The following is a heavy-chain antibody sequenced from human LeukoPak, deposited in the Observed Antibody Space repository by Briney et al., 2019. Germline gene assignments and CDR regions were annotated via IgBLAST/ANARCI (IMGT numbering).Heavy chain of an antibody. D-gene: IGHD2-15*01. CDR1: GGSFSGYY. CDR3: ARLLQPFQLGYCSGGNCYPSYFDY. J-gene: IGHJ4*02. V-gene: IGHV4-34*01. CDR2: INHSGST. Sequence: SETLSLTCAVYGGSFSGYYWSWIRQPPGKGLEWIGEINHSGSTNYNPSLKSRVTISVDTSKNQFSLKLSSVTAADTAVYYCARLLQPFQLGYCSGGNCYPSYFDYWGQGTLVTVSS.